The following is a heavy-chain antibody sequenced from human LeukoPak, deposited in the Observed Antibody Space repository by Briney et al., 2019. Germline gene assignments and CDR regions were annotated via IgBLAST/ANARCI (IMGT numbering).Heavy chain of an antibody. Sequence: SAALSLTCTVSGGSISSSSYYWGWTRQPPGEGLAWIGSIYYSGSTYYNPSLKSRVTISVDTSKNQFSLKLSSVTAADTAVYYCASEGSSSWYPITYYYYGMDVWGQGTTVTVSS. J-gene: IGHJ6*02. CDR1: GGSISSSSYY. CDR3: ASEGSSSWYPITYYYYGMDV. D-gene: IGHD6-13*01. CDR2: IYYSGST. V-gene: IGHV4-39*01.